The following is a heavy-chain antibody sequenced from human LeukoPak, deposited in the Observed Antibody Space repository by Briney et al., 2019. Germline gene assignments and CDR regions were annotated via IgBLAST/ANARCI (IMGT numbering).Heavy chain of an antibody. D-gene: IGHD4-17*01. CDR1: GFTFSSYG. Sequence: GGSLRLSCAASGFTFSSYGMHWVRQAPGKGLEWVAVISYDGSNKYYADSVKGRFTISRDNSKNTLYLQMNSLRAEDTAVYYCAKPKIGVYGDYIDYWGQGTLVTVSS. J-gene: IGHJ4*02. CDR3: AKPKIGVYGDYIDY. V-gene: IGHV3-30*18. CDR2: ISYDGSNK.